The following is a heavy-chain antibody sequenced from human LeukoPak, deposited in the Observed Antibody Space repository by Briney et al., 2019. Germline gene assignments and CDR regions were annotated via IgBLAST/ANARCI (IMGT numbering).Heavy chain of an antibody. CDR3: ARDRGCSSTSCYAEVVYGMDV. V-gene: IGHV4-59*01. D-gene: IGHD2-2*01. CDR1: GGSISSYY. CDR2: IYYSGST. J-gene: IGHJ6*04. Sequence: PSETLSLTCTVSGGSISSYYWSWIRQPPGKGLEWIGYIYYSGSTNYNPSLKSRVTISGDTSKNQFSLKLSSVTAADTAVYYCARDRGCSSTSCYAEVVYGMDVWGKGTTVTVSS.